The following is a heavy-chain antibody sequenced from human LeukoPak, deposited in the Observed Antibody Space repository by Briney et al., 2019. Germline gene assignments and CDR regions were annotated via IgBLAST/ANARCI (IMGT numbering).Heavy chain of an antibody. CDR3: AKDSFGVATYYFDY. D-gene: IGHD3-3*01. Sequence: GGSLRLSCVTSGFTFSRYWMSWVRQAPGKGLEWVANIVQHGSREYYADSVKGRFTISRDNAKNSLYLQMNSLRAEDMALYYCAKDSFGVATYYFDYWGQGTLVTVSS. CDR1: GFTFSRYW. CDR2: IVQHGSRE. V-gene: IGHV3-7*03. J-gene: IGHJ4*02.